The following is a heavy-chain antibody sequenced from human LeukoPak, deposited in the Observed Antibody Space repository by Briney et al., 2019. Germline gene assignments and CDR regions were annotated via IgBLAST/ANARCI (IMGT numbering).Heavy chain of an antibody. CDR1: GGAFSGYY. Sequence: NPSGTPSPPFAVYGGAFSGYYLSWIPQPPGKGLGWIWGIKHIGSINYNPSLKSRVTISVDTSKNQFSLKLSSVTAADTAVYYCARTTEGGYTYNYFYYYMDVWGKGTTVTISS. CDR3: ARTTEGGYTYNYFYYYMDV. D-gene: IGHD5-18*01. J-gene: IGHJ6*03. V-gene: IGHV4-34*01. CDR2: IKHIGSI.